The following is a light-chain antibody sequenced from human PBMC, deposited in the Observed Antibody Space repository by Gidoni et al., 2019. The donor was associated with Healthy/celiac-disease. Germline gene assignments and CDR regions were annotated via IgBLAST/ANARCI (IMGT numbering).Light chain of an antibody. J-gene: IGKJ2*01. Sequence: IVMTQSPDSLAVSLGERATINCKSSQSVLSASKNKNYLALYQQKPGQPPTLLIYWASTRESGVPDRFSGTGSGTDFTLTTSSLQAEDVAFYYCQQYYSTPYTFGQGTKLEIK. CDR1: QSVLSASKNKNY. V-gene: IGKV4-1*01. CDR3: QQYYSTPYT. CDR2: WAS.